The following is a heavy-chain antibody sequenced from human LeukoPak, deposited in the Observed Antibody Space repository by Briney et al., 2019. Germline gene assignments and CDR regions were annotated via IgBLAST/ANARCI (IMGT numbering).Heavy chain of an antibody. CDR3: ARSPAESSSWSLGDY. CDR1: GGSINSGSYY. CDR2: IYTSGST. J-gene: IGHJ4*02. V-gene: IGHV4-61*02. Sequence: SETLSLTCTVSGGSINSGSYYWSWIRQPAGKGLEWIGRIYTSGSTNYNPSLESRVTISVDTSKNQFSLKLSSVTAADTAVYYCARSPAESSSWSLGDYWGQGTLVTVSS. D-gene: IGHD6-13*01.